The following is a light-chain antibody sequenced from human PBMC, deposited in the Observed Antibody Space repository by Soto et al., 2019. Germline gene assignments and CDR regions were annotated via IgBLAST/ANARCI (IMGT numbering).Light chain of an antibody. CDR1: SSDVGGYNY. J-gene: IGLJ1*01. CDR2: EVS. CDR3: SSYTDTSTYV. V-gene: IGLV2-14*01. Sequence: VLTQPASVSGSPGQSITISCTGTSSDVGGYNYVSWYQQHPGKAPKLLIYEVSNRPSGVSNRFSGSKSGNTASLTISGLQAEDEADYYCSSYTDTSTYVFGTGTKVTVL.